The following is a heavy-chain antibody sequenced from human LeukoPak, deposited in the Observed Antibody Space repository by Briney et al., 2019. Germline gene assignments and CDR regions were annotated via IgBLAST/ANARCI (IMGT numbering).Heavy chain of an antibody. V-gene: IGHV5-51*01. CDR1: GYNFPSYW. Sequence: GASLQISCKGSGYNFPSYWIGWVRQVPGKGLEWVGTIYAGDSDTRYSPSFEGQVTISADKSISTAYLQWGSLKASDTAIYFCTRSKGYFPYYYYMDLWGQGTTVTVSS. CDR3: TRSKGYFPYYYYMDL. J-gene: IGHJ6*03. CDR2: IYAGDSDT. D-gene: IGHD3-22*01.